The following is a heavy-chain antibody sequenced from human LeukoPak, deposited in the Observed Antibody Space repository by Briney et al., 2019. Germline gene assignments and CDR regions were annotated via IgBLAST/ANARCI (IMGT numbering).Heavy chain of an antibody. CDR3: ARDTSVTHIFDY. J-gene: IGHJ4*02. Sequence: GESLRLSCAASGFTFSTYWMSWVRQAPGKGLEWVANIKQDGGEKSYVDSVRGRFTISRDNAKNSLYLQMNSLRAEDTAVYYCARDTSVTHIFDYWGQGTLVTVSS. CDR1: GFTFSTYW. V-gene: IGHV3-7*05. CDR2: IKQDGGEK. D-gene: IGHD4-17*01.